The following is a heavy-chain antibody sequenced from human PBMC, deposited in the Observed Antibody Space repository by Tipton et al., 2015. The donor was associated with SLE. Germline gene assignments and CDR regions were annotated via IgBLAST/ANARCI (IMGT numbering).Heavy chain of an antibody. V-gene: IGHV4-59*11. CDR3: AGDEPDGDSSGTPGDY. CDR2: IYHTGDT. Sequence: TLSLTCTVSGGSISRHYWSWIRQPPGKGLEWIGYIYHTGDTYYNPSLRSRVTMSVDTSKNQFSLNLNSVTAADTAVYYCAGDEPDGDSSGTPGDYWGQGTLVTVSS. D-gene: IGHD3-22*01. J-gene: IGHJ4*02. CDR1: GGSISRHY.